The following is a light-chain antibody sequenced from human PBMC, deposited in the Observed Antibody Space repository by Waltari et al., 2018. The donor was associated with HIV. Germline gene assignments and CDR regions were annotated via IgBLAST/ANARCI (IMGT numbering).Light chain of an antibody. V-gene: IGLV2-14*03. CDR3: SSYTSSSTLYV. Sequence: QSALTQPASVSGSPGQSITISCTGTSSDVGGYNYVSWYQQHPGKAPKLRIYDVSNRPSGVSNRFAGSKSCNTASLTISGLQAEDEADYYCSSYTSSSTLYVFGTGTKVTVL. J-gene: IGLJ1*01. CDR2: DVS. CDR1: SSDVGGYNY.